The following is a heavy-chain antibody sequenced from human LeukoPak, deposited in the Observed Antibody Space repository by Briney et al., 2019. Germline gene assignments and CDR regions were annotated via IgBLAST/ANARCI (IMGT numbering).Heavy chain of an antibody. Sequence: ASVKVSCKASGYTFTGYYMHWVRQAPGQGLEWMGRINPNSGGTNYAQKFQGRVTMTRDTSISTAYMELSRLRSDDTAVYYCARARYCSSTSCYTGGAFDIWGQGTMVTVSS. CDR3: ARARYCSSTSCYTGGAFDI. J-gene: IGHJ3*02. CDR1: GYTFTGYY. CDR2: INPNSGGT. V-gene: IGHV1-2*06. D-gene: IGHD2-2*02.